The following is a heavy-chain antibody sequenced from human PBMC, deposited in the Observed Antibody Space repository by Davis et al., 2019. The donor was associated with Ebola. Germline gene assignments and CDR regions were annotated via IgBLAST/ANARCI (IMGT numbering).Heavy chain of an antibody. J-gene: IGHJ3*02. V-gene: IGHV4-59*12. CDR2: IYYSGST. CDR3: ASSYYGPDAFDI. Sequence: MPSETLSLTCAVYGGSFSGYYWSWIRQPPGKGLEWIGYIYYSGSTNYNPSLKSRVTISVDTSKNQFSLKLSSVTAADTAVYYCASSYYGPDAFDIWGQGTMVTVSS. CDR1: GGSFSGYY. D-gene: IGHD2/OR15-2a*01.